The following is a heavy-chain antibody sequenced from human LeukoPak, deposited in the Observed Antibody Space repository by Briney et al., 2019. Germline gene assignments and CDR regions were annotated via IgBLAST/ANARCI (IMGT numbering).Heavy chain of an antibody. CDR3: ARDLSSRQDY. D-gene: IGHD2/OR15-2a*01. CDR1: GYTFTGYY. V-gene: IGHV1-69*13. Sequence: SVKVSCKASGYTFTGYYMHWVRQAPGQGLEWMGGIIPIFGTANYAQKFQGRVTITADESTSTAYMELSSLRSEDTAVYYCARDLSSRQDYWGQGTLVTVSS. J-gene: IGHJ4*02. CDR2: IIPIFGTA.